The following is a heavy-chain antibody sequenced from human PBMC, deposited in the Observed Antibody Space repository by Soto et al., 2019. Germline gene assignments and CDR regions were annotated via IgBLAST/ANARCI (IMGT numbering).Heavy chain of an antibody. J-gene: IGHJ4*02. D-gene: IGHD3-22*01. CDR1: GGSIISDY. CDR2: ISYSGST. CDR3: ARAPMVLTRSYFDS. Sequence: SETLSLTCTVSGGSIISDYWSWIRQPPGKGLEWIGYISYSGSTNYNPSLKSLVTISVDTSKNQFSLNLTSVTAADTAVYYCARAPMVLTRSYFDSWGQGTPVTVSS. V-gene: IGHV4-59*01.